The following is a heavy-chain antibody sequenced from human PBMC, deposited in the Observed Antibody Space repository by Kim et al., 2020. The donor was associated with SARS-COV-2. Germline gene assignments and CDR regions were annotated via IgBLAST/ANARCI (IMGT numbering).Heavy chain of an antibody. J-gene: IGHJ4*02. V-gene: IGHV4-59*08. CDR2: IYYSGST. D-gene: IGHD3-10*01. Sequence: SETLSLTCTVSGGSISSYYWSWIRQPPGKGLEWIGYIYYSGSTNYNPSLKSRVTISVDTSKNQFSLKLSSVTAADTAVYYCARHLTYGSGSYVFDYWGQGTLVTVSS. CDR1: GGSISSYY. CDR3: ARHLTYGSGSYVFDY.